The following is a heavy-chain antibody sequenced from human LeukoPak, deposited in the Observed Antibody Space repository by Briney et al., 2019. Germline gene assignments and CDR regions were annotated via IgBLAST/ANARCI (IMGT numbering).Heavy chain of an antibody. Sequence: PSETLSPTCTVSGGSISSYYWSWIRQPPGKGLEWIGEINPSGSTNYNPSLKSRVTISLDTSKKQFSLKLNSVTAADTAMYYCARGLGSGSYWGYWGQGTLVTVSS. CDR2: INPSGST. J-gene: IGHJ4*02. CDR1: GGSISSYY. D-gene: IGHD1-26*01. V-gene: IGHV4-34*01. CDR3: ARGLGSGSYWGY.